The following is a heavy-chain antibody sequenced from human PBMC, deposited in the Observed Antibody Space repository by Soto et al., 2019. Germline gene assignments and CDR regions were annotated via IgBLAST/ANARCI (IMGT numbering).Heavy chain of an antibody. J-gene: IGHJ5*02. D-gene: IGHD3-22*01. CDR1: GFAFSSYD. Sequence: LRLSCSASGFAFSSYDMHWVRLAPGKGLEYVSASTSDGGSTNFADSVKGRFTIARDNSRNMLYLQMSSLRAEDTAIYYFVKPPAYYSDSSAYYDAWGQGTLVTVSS. V-gene: IGHV3-64D*06. CDR2: STSDGGST. CDR3: VKPPAYYSDSSAYYDA.